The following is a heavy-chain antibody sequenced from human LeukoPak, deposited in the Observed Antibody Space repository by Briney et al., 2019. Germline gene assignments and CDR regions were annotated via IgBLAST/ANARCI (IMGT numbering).Heavy chain of an antibody. J-gene: IGHJ2*01. V-gene: IGHV4-61*02. Sequence: PSQTLSLTCTVSGGSISSGSYYWSWIRQPAGKGLEWIGRIYTSGSTNYNPSLKSRVTISVDTSKNQFSLKLSSVTAADTAVYYCARDRGQWLVGWYFDLWGRGTLVTVSS. CDR3: ARDRGQWLVGWYFDL. CDR1: GGSISSGSYY. D-gene: IGHD6-19*01. CDR2: IYTSGST.